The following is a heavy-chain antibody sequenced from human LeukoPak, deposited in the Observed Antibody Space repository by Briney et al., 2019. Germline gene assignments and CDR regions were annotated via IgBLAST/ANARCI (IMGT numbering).Heavy chain of an antibody. Sequence: SVKVSCKASGGTFSSYAISWVRQAPGQGLEWMGGIIPIFGTANYAQKFQGRVTITTDESASTAYMELSSLRSEDTAVYYCARDPARGYSGYDGRYGMDVWGQGTTVTVSS. CDR3: ARDPARGYSGYDGRYGMDV. CDR2: IIPIFGTA. CDR1: GGTFSSYA. D-gene: IGHD5-12*01. V-gene: IGHV1-69*05. J-gene: IGHJ6*02.